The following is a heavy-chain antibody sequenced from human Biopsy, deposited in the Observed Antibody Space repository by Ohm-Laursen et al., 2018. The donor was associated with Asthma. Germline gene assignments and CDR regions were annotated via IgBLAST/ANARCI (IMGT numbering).Heavy chain of an antibody. CDR2: ISKDASTQ. V-gene: IGHV3-30*01. Sequence: LLLTCAASGFSFSNFAIHWVRQAPGKGLEWVGVISKDASTQDYADSVKGRFTMARDNSKNTLDLQMNSLREEDTAVYYCVRDGTDDAFDIWGQGTVVSVSS. D-gene: IGHD1-1*01. CDR1: GFSFSNFA. CDR3: VRDGTDDAFDI. J-gene: IGHJ3*02.